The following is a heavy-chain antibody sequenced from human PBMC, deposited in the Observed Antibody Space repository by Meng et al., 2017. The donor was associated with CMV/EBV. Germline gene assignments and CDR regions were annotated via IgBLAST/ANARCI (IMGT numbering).Heavy chain of an antibody. D-gene: IGHD2-2*01. CDR3: ARERQLLAPYYCYGMDV. CDR2: INPNSGGT. CDR1: GYTFTGYH. V-gene: IGHV1-2*02. J-gene: IGHJ6*02. Sequence: SVKVSRLASGYTFTGYHMHWVRQPPGQGLEWMGWINPNSGGTNYAQKFQGRVTMTRDTSISTAYMELSRLRSDDTAVYDCARERQLLAPYYCYGMDVWGQGKTVTVSS.